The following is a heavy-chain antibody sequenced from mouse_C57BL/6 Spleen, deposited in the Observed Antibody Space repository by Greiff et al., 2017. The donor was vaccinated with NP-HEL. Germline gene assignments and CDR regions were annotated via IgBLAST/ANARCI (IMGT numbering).Heavy chain of an antibody. CDR3: AIERGGLGPYFDY. CDR1: GFNIKSTY. D-gene: IGHD4-1*01. CDR2: IDPANGNT. Sequence: VQLQQSVAELVRPGASVKLSCTASGFNIKSTYMHWVKQRPEQGLEWIGRIDPANGNTKYAPKFQGKATITADTSSNPAYLQLSSLTSEDTAIYYCAIERGGLGPYFDYWGQGTTLTVSS. J-gene: IGHJ2*01. V-gene: IGHV14-3*01.